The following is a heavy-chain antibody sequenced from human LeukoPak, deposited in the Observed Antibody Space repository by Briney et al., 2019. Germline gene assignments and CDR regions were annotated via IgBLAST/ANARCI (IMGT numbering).Heavy chain of an antibody. CDR3: ARGFFFRDFWSGQTP. J-gene: IGHJ4*02. Sequence: ASVKDSCKASGYTFSSYGNSWVRAAPGQGHEWMGWISAYNGNTNYAQKLQGRVTITTDTSTSTAYMELRSLRSADTAVYYCARGFFFRDFWSGQTPWGQGTLVTVSS. D-gene: IGHD3-3*01. CDR2: ISAYNGNT. CDR1: GYTFSSYG. V-gene: IGHV1-18*01.